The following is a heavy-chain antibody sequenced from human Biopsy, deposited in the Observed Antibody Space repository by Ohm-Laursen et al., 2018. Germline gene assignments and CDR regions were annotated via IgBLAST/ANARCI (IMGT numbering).Heavy chain of an antibody. CDR1: GDTISTYY. CDR2: IHYTGHI. V-gene: IGHV4-59*08. Sequence: SDTLSLTWTVSGDTISTYYWNWIRQTPGKGLEWIGYIHYTGHIRINPSLNSRATISVDTSKGQFSLKLSSLTAADTAIYYCARNRVDVVKVTTIGWNFDLWGRGTLVTVS. J-gene: IGHJ2*01. CDR3: ARNRVDVVKVTTIGWNFDL. D-gene: IGHD5-12*01.